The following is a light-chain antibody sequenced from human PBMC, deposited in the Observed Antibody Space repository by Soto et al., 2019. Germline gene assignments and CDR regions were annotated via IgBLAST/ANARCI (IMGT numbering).Light chain of an antibody. CDR2: EAS. CDR3: QQYNSYSWT. J-gene: IGKJ1*01. Sequence: DIQMTQSPSSLSASVGDRVTITCRASQGIRHYLAWYQQKPGKVPKLLIYEASNLQSGVPSRFSGSRSGTEFTLTISSLQPDDFATYYCQQYNSYSWTFGQGTKVDIK. V-gene: IGKV1-27*01. CDR1: QGIRHY.